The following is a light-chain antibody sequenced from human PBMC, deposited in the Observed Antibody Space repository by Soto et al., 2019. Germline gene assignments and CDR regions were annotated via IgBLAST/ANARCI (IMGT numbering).Light chain of an antibody. CDR2: KAS. J-gene: IGKJ1*01. CDR1: QSVSSW. CDR3: QQYENVSWT. Sequence: DIQMTQSPSTLSASVGDRVIITCRASQSVSSWLAWYQQKPGKAPNLLIYKASILKSGVPSRFSGSGSGTGFPLTISSLQPYVFATYFCQQYENVSWTFGQGTKV. V-gene: IGKV1-5*03.